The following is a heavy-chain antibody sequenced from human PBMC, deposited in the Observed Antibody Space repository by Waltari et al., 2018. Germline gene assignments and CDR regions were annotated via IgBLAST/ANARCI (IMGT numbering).Heavy chain of an antibody. V-gene: IGHV3-9*03. CDR2: ISWNSGSI. D-gene: IGHD5-12*01. Sequence: EVQLVESGGGLVQPGRSLRLSCAASGFTFDAYAMHWVRQAPGKGLEWVSGISWNSGSIGYADSVKGRFTISRDNAKNSLYLQMNSLRAEDMALYYCAKAGDGYNSASLDYWGQGTLVTVSS. CDR1: GFTFDAYA. CDR3: AKAGDGYNSASLDY. J-gene: IGHJ4*02.